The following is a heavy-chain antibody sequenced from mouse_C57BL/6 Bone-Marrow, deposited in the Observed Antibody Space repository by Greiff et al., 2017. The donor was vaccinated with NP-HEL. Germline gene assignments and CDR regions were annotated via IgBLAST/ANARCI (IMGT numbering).Heavy chain of an antibody. CDR2: IHPNSGST. Sequence: QVQLQQPGAELVKPGASVKLSCKASGYTFTSYWMHWVKQRPGQGLEWIGMIHPNSGSTNYNEKFKSKATLTVDKSSSTAYMQLSSLTSEDSAVYYCARLSQLGWGENDWGQGTTLTVSS. CDR3: ARLSQLGWGEND. CDR1: GYTFTSYW. D-gene: IGHD4-1*02. J-gene: IGHJ2*01. V-gene: IGHV1-64*01.